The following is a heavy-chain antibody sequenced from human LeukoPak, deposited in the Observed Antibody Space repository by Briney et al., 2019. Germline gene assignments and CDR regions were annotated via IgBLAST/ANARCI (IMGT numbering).Heavy chain of an antibody. CDR2: IYYSGST. CDR3: ARGHWVYCSSTSCSNFDY. D-gene: IGHD2-2*01. Sequence: SETLSLTCTVSGGSISSYYWSWIRQPPGKGLEWIGYIYYSGSTNYNPSLKSRVTISVDTSKNQFSLKLSSVTAADTAVYYCARGHWVYCSSTSCSNFDYWGQGTLVTVSS. CDR1: GGSISSYY. J-gene: IGHJ4*02. V-gene: IGHV4-59*01.